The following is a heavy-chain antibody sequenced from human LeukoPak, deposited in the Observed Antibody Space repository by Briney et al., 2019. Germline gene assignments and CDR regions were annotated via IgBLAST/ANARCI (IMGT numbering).Heavy chain of an antibody. V-gene: IGHV4-4*02. CDR2: IYHSGST. CDR3: ARSYGSGSYFDS. Sequence: SGTLSLTCAVSGGSISSSNWWSWVRQPPGKGLEWIGEIYHSGSTNYNPSLKSRVTISVDKSKNQFSLKVRSVTAADTAVYYCARSYGSGSYFDSWGQGTLVTVSS. CDR1: GGSISSSNW. J-gene: IGHJ4*02. D-gene: IGHD3-10*01.